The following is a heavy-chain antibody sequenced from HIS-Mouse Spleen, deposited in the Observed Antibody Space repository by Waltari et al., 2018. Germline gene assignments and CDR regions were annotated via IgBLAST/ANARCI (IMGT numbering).Heavy chain of an antibody. J-gene: IGHJ4*02. V-gene: IGHV3-30*18. Sequence: QVQLVESGGGVVQPGRSLRLSCAASGFTFSSYGMHWVRQAPGKGLECVAVISYDGSNKYYAESVKGRFTISRDNSKNTLYLQMNSLRAEDTAVYYCAKDRGSQFDYWGQGTLVTVSS. D-gene: IGHD1-26*01. CDR1: GFTFSSYG. CDR2: ISYDGSNK. CDR3: AKDRGSQFDY.